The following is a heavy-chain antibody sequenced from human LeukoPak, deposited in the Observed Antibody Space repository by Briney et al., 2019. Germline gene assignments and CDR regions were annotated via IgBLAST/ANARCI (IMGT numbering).Heavy chain of an antibody. D-gene: IGHD3-22*01. J-gene: IGHJ5*02. CDR3: ARRVPYDSSALNWVFDP. Sequence: PSETLSLTCTVSGGSISSYYWSWIRQPPGKGLEWIGYIYYSGSTNYNPSLKSRVTISVDTSKNQFSLKLSSVTAADTAVYYCARRVPYDSSALNWVFDPWGQGTLVTVSS. V-gene: IGHV4-59*08. CDR1: GGSISSYY. CDR2: IYYSGST.